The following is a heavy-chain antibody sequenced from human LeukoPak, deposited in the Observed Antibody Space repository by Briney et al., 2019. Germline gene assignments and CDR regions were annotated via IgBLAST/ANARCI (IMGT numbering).Heavy chain of an antibody. CDR1: GFTFSRFA. J-gene: IGHJ4*02. D-gene: IGHD2-2*01. Sequence: GGSLRLSCAASGFTFSRFAMNWVRQAPGKGLEWVSYINTDSSDVHYADSVKGRFTISRDNARNTLYLQLSSLRAEDSAVYYCARDTFQPGLIDSWGQGTLVTVSS. CDR3: ARDTFQPGLIDS. CDR2: INTDSSDV. V-gene: IGHV3-21*05.